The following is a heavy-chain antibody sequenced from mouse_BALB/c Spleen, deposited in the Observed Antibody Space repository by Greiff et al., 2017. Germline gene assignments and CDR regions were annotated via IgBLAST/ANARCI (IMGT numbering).Heavy chain of an antibody. CDR2: INPSSGYT. CDR1: GYAFSSYW. CDR3: ARWEFGRPGEDFDY. V-gene: IGHV1S26*01. J-gene: IGHJ2*01. Sequence: VQLQQSGAELVRPGSSVKISCKASGYAFSSYWMNWVKQRPGQGLEWIGYINPSSGYTNYNQKFKDKATLTADKSSSTAYMQLSSLTSEDSAVYYCARWEFGRPGEDFDYWGQGTTLTVSS. D-gene: IGHD2-12*01.